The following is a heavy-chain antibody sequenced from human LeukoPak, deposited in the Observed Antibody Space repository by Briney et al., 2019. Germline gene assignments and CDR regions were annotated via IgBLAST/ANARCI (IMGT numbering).Heavy chain of an antibody. V-gene: IGHV3-73*01. Sequence: GGSLRLSCAASGFIFSDSAIHWGRQASGKGLEWVGRIKSKSNSYATAYAASVKGRFAISRDDSKNTAYLQMNSLKTEDTAVYYCTTYGDYGPGSDYWGQGTLVTVSS. CDR2: IKSKSNSYAT. D-gene: IGHD4-17*01. J-gene: IGHJ4*02. CDR1: GFIFSDSA. CDR3: TTYGDYGPGSDY.